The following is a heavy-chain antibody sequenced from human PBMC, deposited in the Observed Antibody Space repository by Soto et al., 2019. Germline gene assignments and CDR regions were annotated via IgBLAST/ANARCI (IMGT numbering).Heavy chain of an antibody. D-gene: IGHD6-6*01. CDR1: GLTFSSYE. Sequence: PGGSLRLSCAASGLTFSSYEMNWVRQAPGKGLEWVSYISSGGGTTYYADSVKGRFTISRDNAKNSLYLQMNSLRAEDTAVYYCAKEVYPRAFLDYWGQGTLVTVSS. CDR2: ISSGGGTT. J-gene: IGHJ4*02. CDR3: AKEVYPRAFLDY. V-gene: IGHV3-48*03.